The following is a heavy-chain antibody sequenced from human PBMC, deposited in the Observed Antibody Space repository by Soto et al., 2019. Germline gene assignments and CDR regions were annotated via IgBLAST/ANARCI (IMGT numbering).Heavy chain of an antibody. J-gene: IGHJ4*02. Sequence: VQLVESGGGLVKPGGSLRLSCAASGFTFSSYSMNWVRQAPGKGLEWVSSISSSSSYIYYADSVKGRFTISRDNAKNSLYLQMNSLRAEDTAVYYCAREGCSGGSCYPGSFDYWGQGTLVTVSS. CDR1: GFTFSSYS. V-gene: IGHV3-21*01. CDR3: AREGCSGGSCYPGSFDY. CDR2: ISSSSSYI. D-gene: IGHD2-15*01.